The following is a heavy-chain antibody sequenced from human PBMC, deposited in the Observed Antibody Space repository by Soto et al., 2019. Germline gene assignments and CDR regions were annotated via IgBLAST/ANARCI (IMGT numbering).Heavy chain of an antibody. V-gene: IGHV3-9*01. CDR3: VRGGTTVATIGDH. Sequence: VQLVESGGGLVQPGGSLRLSCAASGFTLDDYTMHWVRQAPGKGLEWVSGVGWNGGDIVYADSVKGRFTVSRDNTKNSLFLQMNTLRDDDTAVYYCVRGGTTVATIGDHWGQGTLVTVSS. D-gene: IGHD4-17*01. CDR2: VGWNGGDI. J-gene: IGHJ4*02. CDR1: GFTLDDYT.